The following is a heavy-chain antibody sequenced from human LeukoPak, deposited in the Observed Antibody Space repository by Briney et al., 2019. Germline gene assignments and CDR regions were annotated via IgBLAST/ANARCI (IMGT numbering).Heavy chain of an antibody. CDR1: GFTFSSYA. CDR2: ISGSGGST. D-gene: IGHD3-10*01. J-gene: IGHJ4*02. Sequence: GGSLRLSCAASGFTFSSYAMSWVRQAPGKGLEWVSAISGSGGSTYYADSVKGRFTISRDNSKNTLYLQMNSLRAEDTAVYYCAKDYYGSGSYYKFFDYWGQGTLVTVSS. CDR3: AKDYYGSGSYYKFFDY. V-gene: IGHV3-23*01.